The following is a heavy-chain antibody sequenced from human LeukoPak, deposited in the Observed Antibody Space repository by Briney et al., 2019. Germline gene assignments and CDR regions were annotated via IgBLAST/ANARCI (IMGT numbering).Heavy chain of an antibody. Sequence: GSLRLSCAASGFTFSSYWMSWVRQAPGKGLEWVANIKQDGSEKYYVDFVKGRFTISRDNAKNSLYLQMNSLRAEDTAVYYCARENYDILTGSNWFDPWGQGTLVTVSS. V-gene: IGHV3-7*03. CDR2: IKQDGSEK. D-gene: IGHD3-9*01. J-gene: IGHJ5*02. CDR1: GFTFSSYW. CDR3: ARENYDILTGSNWFDP.